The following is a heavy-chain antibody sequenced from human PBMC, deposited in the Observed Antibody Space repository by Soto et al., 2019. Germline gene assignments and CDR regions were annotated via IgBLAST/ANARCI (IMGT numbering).Heavy chain of an antibody. CDR2: INPNSGGT. D-gene: IGHD6-13*01. CDR3: ARGSIAAAGNWFDP. CDR1: GYTFTGYY. Sequence: AASVKVSCKASGYTFTGYYMHWVRRAPGQGLEWMGWINPNSGGTNYAQKFQGRVTMTRDTSISTAYMELSRLRSDDTAVYYCARGSIAAAGNWFDPWGQGTLVTVSS. J-gene: IGHJ5*02. V-gene: IGHV1-2*02.